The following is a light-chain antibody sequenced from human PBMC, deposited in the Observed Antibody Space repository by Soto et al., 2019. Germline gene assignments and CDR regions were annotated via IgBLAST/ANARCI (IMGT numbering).Light chain of an antibody. J-gene: IGKJ1*01. CDR3: QQYGSSPPT. Sequence: EIVLTQSPVTLSLSPGERGTLSCRASQSVGTSLAWYLQKPGQAPRLLIYGASNRATGIPDRFSGSGSGTDFTLTISKLEPEDFALYYCQQYGSSPPTLGQGTKVDIK. V-gene: IGKV3-20*01. CDR2: GAS. CDR1: QSVGTS.